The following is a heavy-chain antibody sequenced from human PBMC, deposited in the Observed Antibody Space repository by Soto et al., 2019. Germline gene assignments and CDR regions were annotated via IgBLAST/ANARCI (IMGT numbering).Heavy chain of an antibody. J-gene: IGHJ4*02. CDR1: GFIFRSYS. CDR3: AREAPVAGTNYFDL. Sequence: PGGSLRLSCAASGFIFRSYSMAWVRQAPGKGLEWLSYITSSSAYIYYADSVKGRFTISRDNANNTLSLQMNSLRAEDTAVYYCAREAPVAGTNYFDLWGQGTLVTVSS. V-gene: IGHV3-21*04. CDR2: ITSSSAYI. D-gene: IGHD6-19*01.